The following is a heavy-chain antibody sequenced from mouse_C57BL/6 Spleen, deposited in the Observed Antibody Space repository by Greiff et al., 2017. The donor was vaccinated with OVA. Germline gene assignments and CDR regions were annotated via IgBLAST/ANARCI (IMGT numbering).Heavy chain of an antibody. D-gene: IGHD3-3*01. CDR1: GYSITSGYY. CDR3: ARGVGYAMDY. Sequence: ESGPGLVKPSQSLSLTCSVTGYSITSGYYWNWIRQFPGNKLEWMGYISYDGSNNYNPSLKNRISITRDTSKNQFFLKLNSVTTEDTATYYCARGVGYAMDYWGQGTSVTVSS. V-gene: IGHV3-6*01. CDR2: ISYDGSN. J-gene: IGHJ4*01.